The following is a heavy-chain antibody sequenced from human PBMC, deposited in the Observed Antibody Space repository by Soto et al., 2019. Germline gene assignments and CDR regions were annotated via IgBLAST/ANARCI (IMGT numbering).Heavy chain of an antibody. CDR2: IYWDDDK. D-gene: IGHD6-13*01. V-gene: IGHV2-5*02. J-gene: IGHJ4*02. CDR1: GFSLSTSGVG. CDR3: ARGIAAAGGTNFDY. Sequence: QITLKESGPPLVKPTQTLTLTCTFSGFSLSTSGVGVGWIRQPPGKALEWLALIYWDDDKRYSPSLKSRLTITKDTSKNQVVLTMTNMDPVDTATYYCARGIAAAGGTNFDYWGQGTLVTVSS.